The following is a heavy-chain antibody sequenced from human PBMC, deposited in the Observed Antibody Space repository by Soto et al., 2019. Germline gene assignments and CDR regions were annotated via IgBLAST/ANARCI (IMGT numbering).Heavy chain of an antibody. CDR3: ARGNYYGMDA. CDR1: GFTFSSYC. CDR2: INGDGSNT. Sequence: VGSLILSCAASGFTFSSYCMHWVCQAPGKGLVWVSDINGDGSNTHYADSVKGRFTISRDNAKNTLFLQMNSLRAEDTAVYYCARGNYYGMDAWGQGTTVTVSS. J-gene: IGHJ6*02. V-gene: IGHV3-74*01.